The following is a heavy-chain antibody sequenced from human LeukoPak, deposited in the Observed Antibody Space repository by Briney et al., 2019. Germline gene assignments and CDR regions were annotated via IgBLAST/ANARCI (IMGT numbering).Heavy chain of an antibody. Sequence: PSETLSLTCAVSGGSISSGGYSWSWIRQPPGKGLEWIGYIYHSGSTYYNPSLKSRVTISVDRSKNQFSLKLSSVTAADTAVYYCARLAQSDQDSSGHHWYFDLWGRGTLVTVSS. V-gene: IGHV4-30-2*01. CDR2: IYHSGST. D-gene: IGHD3-22*01. CDR3: ARLAQSDQDSSGHHWYFDL. CDR1: GGSISSGGYS. J-gene: IGHJ2*01.